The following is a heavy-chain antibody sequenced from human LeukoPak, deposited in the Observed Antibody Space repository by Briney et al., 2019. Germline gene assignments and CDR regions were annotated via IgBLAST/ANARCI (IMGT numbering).Heavy chain of an antibody. CDR3: AALDTAKGYFDY. J-gene: IGHJ4*02. CDR1: GGSISSGGYY. Sequence: PSQTLSLTCTVSGGSISSGGYYWSWIRQHPGKGLEWIGYIYYSGSTYYNPSLKSRVTISVDASKNQFSLKLSSVTAADTAVYYCAALDTAKGYFDYWGQGTLVTVSS. CDR2: IYYSGST. D-gene: IGHD5-18*01. V-gene: IGHV4-31*03.